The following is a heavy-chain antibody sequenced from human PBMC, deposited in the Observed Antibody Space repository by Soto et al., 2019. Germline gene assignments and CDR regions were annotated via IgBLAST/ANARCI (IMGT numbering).Heavy chain of an antibody. CDR2: IYTSGNT. V-gene: IGHV4-4*07. D-gene: IGHD5-12*01. Sequence: ETLSLTCTVSGGSINDYYWSWIRQPAGKGLEWIGRIYTSGNTDYNPSLKSRVTISIDTSNNQFYLKVTSMTAADTAVYYCARGRREEIQDGYDIDCWGQGTMVTVSS. CDR1: GGSINDYY. CDR3: ARGRREEIQDGYDIDC. J-gene: IGHJ4*02.